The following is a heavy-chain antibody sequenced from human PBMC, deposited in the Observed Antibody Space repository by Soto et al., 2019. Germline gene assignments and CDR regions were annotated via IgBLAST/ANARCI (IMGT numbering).Heavy chain of an antibody. V-gene: IGHV3-33*01. CDR1: GFTFSSYG. CDR2: IWYDGSNK. Sequence: GGSLRLSCAASGFTFSSYGMHWVRQAPGKGLEWVAVIWYDGSNKYYADSVKGRFTISRDNSKNTLYLQMNSLRAEDTAVYYCAREAVAGHYYYYYGMDVWGQGTTVTVSS. CDR3: AREAVAGHYYYYYGMDV. J-gene: IGHJ6*02. D-gene: IGHD6-19*01.